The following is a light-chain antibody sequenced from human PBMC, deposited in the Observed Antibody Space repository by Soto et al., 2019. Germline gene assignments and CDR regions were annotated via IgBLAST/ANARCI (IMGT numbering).Light chain of an antibody. V-gene: IGKV3-15*01. Sequence: MTQSPSTLSASVGDRVTITCRASQSISSWLAWYMQKPGQSPRLLISGASTRAADFPARFSGSGSGTEFILTISSLQSEDFAFYYCQQYDDWPWTFGQGTKVDI. J-gene: IGKJ1*01. CDR1: QSISSW. CDR2: GAS. CDR3: QQYDDWPWT.